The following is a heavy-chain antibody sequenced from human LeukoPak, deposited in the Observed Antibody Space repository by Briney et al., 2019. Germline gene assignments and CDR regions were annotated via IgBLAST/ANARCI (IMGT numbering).Heavy chain of an antibody. Sequence: SETLSLTCAVYGGPFSDYYWSWIRQPPGKGLEWIGEINHSGNTNYNPSLKSRVTISIDTSNDYFSLKLISVTAADTAVYYCARDTEMSAVFDSWGQGTLVTVSS. J-gene: IGHJ4*02. CDR1: GGPFSDYY. CDR3: ARDTEMSAVFDS. D-gene: IGHD5-18*01. V-gene: IGHV4-34*01. CDR2: INHSGNT.